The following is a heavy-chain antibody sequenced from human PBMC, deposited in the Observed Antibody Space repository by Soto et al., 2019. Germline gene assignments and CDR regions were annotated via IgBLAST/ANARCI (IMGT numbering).Heavy chain of an antibody. CDR3: AKDNDLDRDGPFDY. CDR2: ISWNSGDI. D-gene: IGHD2-2*03. CDR1: GFSFDDYG. V-gene: IGHV3-9*01. J-gene: IGHJ4*02. Sequence: EVQLVESGGGSVQPGRSLRLSCAVSGFSFDDYGMHWVREGPWKGLEWVSGISWNSGDIYYADSVKGRFTISRDNATRSLYLQMNSLRTEDTALYYCAKDNDLDRDGPFDYWGQGILVTVSS.